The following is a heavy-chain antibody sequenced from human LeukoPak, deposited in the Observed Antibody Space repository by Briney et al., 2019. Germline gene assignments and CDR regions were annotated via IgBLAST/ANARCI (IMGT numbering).Heavy chain of an antibody. D-gene: IGHD2-21*02. CDR2: ISYDGSNK. J-gene: IGHJ4*02. CDR3: ARADIVVVTATQL. CDR1: GFTFSSYA. Sequence: GRSLRLSCAASGFTFSSYAMHWDRQAPGKGLEWVAVISYDGSNKYYADSVKGRFTISRDNSKNTLYLQMNSLRAEDTAVYYCARADIVVVTATQLWGQGTLVTVSS. V-gene: IGHV3-30*04.